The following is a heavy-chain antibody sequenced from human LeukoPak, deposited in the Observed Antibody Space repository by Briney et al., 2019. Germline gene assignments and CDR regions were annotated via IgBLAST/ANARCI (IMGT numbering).Heavy chain of an antibody. J-gene: IGHJ4*02. D-gene: IGHD3-10*01. CDR3: AREQNDGSGSSVRG. CDR1: GGTFSSYA. Sequence: SVKVSCKASGGTFSSYAISWVRQAPGQGLEWMGRIIPILGIANYAQTFQGRVTITADKSTSTAYMELSSLRSEDTAVYYCAREQNDGSGSSVRGWGQGTLVTVSS. V-gene: IGHV1-69*04. CDR2: IIPILGIA.